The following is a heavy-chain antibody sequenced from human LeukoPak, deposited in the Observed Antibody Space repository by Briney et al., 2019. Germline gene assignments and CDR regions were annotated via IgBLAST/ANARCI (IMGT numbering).Heavy chain of an antibody. CDR2: INHSGST. CDR3: ARGTHYDFWSGYVFDP. J-gene: IGHJ5*02. V-gene: IGHV4-34*01. D-gene: IGHD3-3*01. CDR1: GGSFSGYY. Sequence: ETLSLPFSVYGGSFSGYYWSWIRQPPGKGLEWIGEINHSGSTNYNPSLKSRVTISVDTSKNQFSLKLSSVTAADTAVYYCARGTHYDFWSGYVFDPWGQGTLVTVSS.